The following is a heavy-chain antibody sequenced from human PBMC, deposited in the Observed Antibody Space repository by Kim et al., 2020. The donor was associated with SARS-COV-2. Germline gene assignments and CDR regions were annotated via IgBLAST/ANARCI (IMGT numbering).Heavy chain of an antibody. CDR1: GFTFSNAW. D-gene: IGHD3-22*01. CDR2: IKSKTDGGTT. J-gene: IGHJ4*02. V-gene: IGHV3-15*01. Sequence: GGSLRLSCAASGFTFSNAWMSWDRQAPGKGLEWVGRIKSKTDGGTTDYAAPVKGRFTISRDDSKNTLYLQMNSLKTEDTAVYYCTTGRYYYDSSGYSGGAYWGQGTLVTVSS. CDR3: TTGRYYYDSSGYSGGAY.